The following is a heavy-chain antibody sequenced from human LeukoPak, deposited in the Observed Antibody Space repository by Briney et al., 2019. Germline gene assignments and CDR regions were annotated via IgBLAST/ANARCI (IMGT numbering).Heavy chain of an antibody. CDR3: AQTKYSSGWLPFDY. D-gene: IGHD6-19*01. Sequence: SETLSLTCTVSGGSISSYYWSWIRQPPGKGLEWIGYICYSGSTNYNPSLKSRVTISVDTSKNQFSLKLSSVTAADTAVYYCAQTKYSSGWLPFDYWGQGTLVTVSS. J-gene: IGHJ4*02. CDR2: ICYSGST. CDR1: GGSISSYY. V-gene: IGHV4-59*08.